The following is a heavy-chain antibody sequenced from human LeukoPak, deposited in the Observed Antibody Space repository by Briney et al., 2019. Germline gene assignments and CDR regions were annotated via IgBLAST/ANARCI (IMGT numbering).Heavy chain of an antibody. D-gene: IGHD1-26*01. V-gene: IGHV3-21*01. CDR3: ARDSQWPWERLSPYYFGMDV. CDR2: ISSSGTYI. J-gene: IGHJ6*02. Sequence: KAGGSLRLSCAASGFTFSSYSMNWVRQAPGKGLEWVSSISSSGTYIYFADSVKGRFTISRDNANNSLYLEMNSLRAEDTAVYYCARDSQWPWERLSPYYFGMDVWGQGTKVNVS. CDR1: GFTFSSYS.